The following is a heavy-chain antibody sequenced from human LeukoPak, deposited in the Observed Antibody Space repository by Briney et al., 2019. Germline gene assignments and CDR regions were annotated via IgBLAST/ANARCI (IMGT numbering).Heavy chain of an antibody. CDR2: INPNSGGT. CDR3: ASRGVGATWSTAEYYYYYMDV. V-gene: IGHV1-2*02. J-gene: IGHJ6*03. CDR1: GYTFTGYY. D-gene: IGHD1-26*01. Sequence: GASVKVSCKASGYTFTGYYMHWVRQAPGQGLEWMGWINPNSGGTNYAQKFQGRVTMTRDTSISTAYMELSRLRSDDTAVYYCASRGVGATWSTAEYYYYYMDVWGKGTTVTVSS.